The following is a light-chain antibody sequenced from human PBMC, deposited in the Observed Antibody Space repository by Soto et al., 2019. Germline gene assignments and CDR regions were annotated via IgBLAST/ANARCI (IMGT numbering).Light chain of an antibody. CDR1: SSDVGGYNY. Sequence: QSALTQPASVSGSPGQSITISCTGTSSDVGGYNYVSWYQQHPGKAPKLMIYHVSNRPSVVSNRFYGSKSGNTASLTISGLQAEDEADYYCISYTSSSTRVFGGGTKVTVL. J-gene: IGLJ2*01. CDR2: HVS. CDR3: ISYTSSSTRV. V-gene: IGLV2-14*01.